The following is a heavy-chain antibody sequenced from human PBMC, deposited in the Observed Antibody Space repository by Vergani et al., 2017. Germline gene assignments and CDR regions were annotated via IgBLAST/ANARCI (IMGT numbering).Heavy chain of an antibody. CDR1: GFTFSSCA. CDR2: ISGPVLST. D-gene: IGHD2-21*01. V-gene: IGHV3-23*01. CDR3: ADLDGDDGFSHF. Sequence: EVQLLESGGGLVQPGGSLRLSCAASGFTFSSCAMSWVGQAPGKGLEWVSAISGPVLSTYYADSVKGRFSISRDNSKNTVFLQMHSLRAEDTAFYYCADLDGDDGFSHFWGQGTLVTVSS. J-gene: IGHJ4*02.